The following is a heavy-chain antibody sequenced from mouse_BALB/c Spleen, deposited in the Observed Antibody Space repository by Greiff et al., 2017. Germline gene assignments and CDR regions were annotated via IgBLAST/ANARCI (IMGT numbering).Heavy chain of an antibody. Sequence: EVQLQESGPGLVKPSQSLSLTCSVTGYSITSGYYWNWIRQFPGNKLEWMGYISYDGSNNYNPTLKNRISITRDTSKNQFFLKLNSVTTEDTATYYCAREEAIPWFAYGGQGTLVTVSA. CDR1: GYSITSGYY. V-gene: IGHV3-6*02. CDR2: ISYDGSN. CDR3: AREEAIPWFAY. J-gene: IGHJ3*01.